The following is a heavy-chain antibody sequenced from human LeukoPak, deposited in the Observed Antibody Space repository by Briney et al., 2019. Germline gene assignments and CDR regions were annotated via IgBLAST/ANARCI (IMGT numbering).Heavy chain of an antibody. Sequence: GGSLRLSCAASGFIVDDYAMYWVRQAPGKGLAWVSLISGDGVSTYYADSVKGRFTISRDNSKNPLFLQMNSLRTEDTALYYCAKDILSEQWHDAFDIWGQGTMVTVSS. CDR1: GFIVDDYA. V-gene: IGHV3-43*02. CDR2: ISGDGVST. D-gene: IGHD6-19*01. J-gene: IGHJ3*02. CDR3: AKDILSEQWHDAFDI.